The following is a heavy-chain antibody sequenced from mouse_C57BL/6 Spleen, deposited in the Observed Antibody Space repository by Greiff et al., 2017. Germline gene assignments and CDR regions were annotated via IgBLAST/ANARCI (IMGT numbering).Heavy chain of an antibody. CDR3: ARDGYYDWYFDV. CDR2: IWSDGST. CDR1: GFSLTSYG. V-gene: IGHV2-6*03. D-gene: IGHD2-3*01. J-gene: IGHJ1*03. Sequence: QVQLKESGPGLVAPSQSLSITCTVSGFSLTSYGVPWVRQPPGKGLEWLVVIWSDGSTTYNSALKSRLSISKDNSKSQVFLQMNSLQTDDTAMYYCARDGYYDWYFDVWGTGTTVTVAS.